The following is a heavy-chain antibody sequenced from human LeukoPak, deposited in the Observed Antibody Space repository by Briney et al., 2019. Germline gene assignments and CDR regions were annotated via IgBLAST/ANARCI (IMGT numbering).Heavy chain of an antibody. V-gene: IGHV4-59*12. CDR2: IYYSGST. CDR3: ARGHFHYDSSGSHVYFNY. J-gene: IGHJ4*02. D-gene: IGHD3-22*01. CDR1: GGSISSYY. Sequence: SETLSLTCTVSGGSISSYYWSWIRQPPGKGLEWIGYIYYSGSTNYNPSLKSRVTISVDTSKNQFSLKLSSVTAADTAVYYCARGHFHYDSSGSHVYFNYWSQGTLVTVSS.